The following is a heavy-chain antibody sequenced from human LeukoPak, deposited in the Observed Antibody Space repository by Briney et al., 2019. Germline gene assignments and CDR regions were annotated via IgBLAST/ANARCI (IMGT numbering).Heavy chain of an antibody. J-gene: IGHJ4*02. CDR3: AKDQGAVAGKRGVDY. CDR2: ISANGGTT. CDR1: GSTFSSYA. Sequence: GGSLRLSCAASGSTFSSYAMSWVRQVPGKGLEWISAISANGGTTYYADSVKGRFTISRDNSKITLYLQMISLRAEDTALYYCAKDQGAVAGKRGVDYWGQGTLVTVSS. D-gene: IGHD6-13*01. V-gene: IGHV3-23*01.